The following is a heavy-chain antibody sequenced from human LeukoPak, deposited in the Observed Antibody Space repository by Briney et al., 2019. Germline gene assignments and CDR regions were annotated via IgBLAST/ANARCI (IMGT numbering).Heavy chain of an antibody. J-gene: IGHJ4*02. V-gene: IGHV3-23*01. D-gene: IGHD1-14*01. CDR2: ISGSGANT. CDR1: GFTFSSYA. CDR3: ARVRNTRSPFDY. Sequence: PGGSLRLSCAASGFTFSSYAMSWVRQAPGKGLEWVSAISGSGANTYYADSVKGRFAISRDNAKNTLYLQLNSLRAEDTAVYYCARVRNTRSPFDYWGQGTLVTVSS.